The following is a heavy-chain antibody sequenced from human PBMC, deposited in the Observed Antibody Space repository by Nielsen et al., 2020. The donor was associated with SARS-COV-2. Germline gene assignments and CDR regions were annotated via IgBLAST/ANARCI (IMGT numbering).Heavy chain of an antibody. D-gene: IGHD2-21*02. CDR2: INPSGGST. V-gene: IGHV1-46*01. Sequence: ASVKVSCKASGYTFTSYYMHWVRQAPGQGLEWMGIINPSGGSTSYAQKFQGRVTMTRDTSTSTVYMELSSLRSEDTAVYYCARIYCGGDCYSAGWFDPWGQGTLVTVSS. CDR3: ARIYCGGDCYSAGWFDP. CDR1: GYTFTSYY. J-gene: IGHJ5*02.